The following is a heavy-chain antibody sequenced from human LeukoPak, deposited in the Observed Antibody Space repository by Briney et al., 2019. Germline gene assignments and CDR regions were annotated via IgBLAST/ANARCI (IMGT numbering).Heavy chain of an antibody. J-gene: IGHJ3*02. CDR1: GGTFSSYA. CDR2: IIPIFGTA. D-gene: IGHD1-26*01. V-gene: IGHV1-69*05. Sequence: SVKVSCKASGGTFSSYAISWVRQAPGQGLEWMGGIIPIFGTANYAQKFQGRVTITTDESTSTAYMELSSLRSEDTAVYYCARGDSGSYLGAAFDIWGQGTMVTVSS. CDR3: ARGDSGSYLGAAFDI.